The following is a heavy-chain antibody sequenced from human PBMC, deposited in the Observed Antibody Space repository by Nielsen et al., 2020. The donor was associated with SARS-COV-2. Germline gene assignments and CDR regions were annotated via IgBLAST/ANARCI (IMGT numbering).Heavy chain of an antibody. D-gene: IGHD6-13*01. Sequence: WIRQPPGKGLEWVSAISGSGGSTYYADSVKGRFTISRDNSKNTLYLQMNSLRAEDTAVYYCAKDSSSWYAEYYFDYWGQGTLVTVSS. V-gene: IGHV3-23*01. CDR2: ISGSGGST. CDR3: AKDSSSWYAEYYFDY. J-gene: IGHJ4*02.